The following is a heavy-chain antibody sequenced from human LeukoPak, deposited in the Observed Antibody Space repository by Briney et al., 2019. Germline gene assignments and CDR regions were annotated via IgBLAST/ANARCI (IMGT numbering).Heavy chain of an antibody. CDR1: GFTFSSYE. CDR3: AREMTTVTTYFDY. J-gene: IGHJ4*02. CDR2: ISSSGSTI. V-gene: IGHV3-48*03. Sequence: GSLRLSCAASGFTFSSYEMNWVRQAPGKGLEWVSYISSSGSTIYYADSVKGRFTISRDNAKNSLYLQMNSLRAEDTAVYYCAREMTTVTTYFDYWGQGTLVTVSP. D-gene: IGHD4-17*01.